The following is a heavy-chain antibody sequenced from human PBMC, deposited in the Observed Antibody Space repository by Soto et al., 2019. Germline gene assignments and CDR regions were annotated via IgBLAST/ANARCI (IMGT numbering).Heavy chain of an antibody. CDR3: AHCRGGVASF. V-gene: IGHV2-5*02. CDR2: VYWDDSK. Sequence: QITLNESGPPLVKPTQTLTLTCTFSGFSLSTRDVGVGWIRQPPGEALEWLGVVYWDDSKTYSPSLESRLTTTQDTSKNQVVLRMTKRAPVDTATYYCAHCRGGVASFWGQGTLVTVSS. CDR1: GFSLSTRDVG. J-gene: IGHJ4*02. D-gene: IGHD2-2*01.